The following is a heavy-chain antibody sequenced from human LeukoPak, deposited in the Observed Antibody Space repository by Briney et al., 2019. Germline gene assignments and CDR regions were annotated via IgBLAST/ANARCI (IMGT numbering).Heavy chain of an antibody. D-gene: IGHD3-3*01. Sequence: PSETLSLTCTVSGGSISSYYWSWIRQPPGKGLEWIEYIYYSGSTNYNPSLKSRVTISVDTSKNQFSLKLSSVTAADTAVYYCARGSITIFGVVIQDYWGQGTLVTVSS. J-gene: IGHJ4*02. CDR2: IYYSGST. V-gene: IGHV4-59*01. CDR3: ARGSITIFGVVIQDY. CDR1: GGSISSYY.